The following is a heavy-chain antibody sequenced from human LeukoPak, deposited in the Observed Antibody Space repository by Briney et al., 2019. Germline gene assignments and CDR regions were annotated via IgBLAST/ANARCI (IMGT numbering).Heavy chain of an antibody. V-gene: IGHV4-38-2*02. J-gene: IGHJ4*02. CDR3: ARERGRGVGATGYYFHY. CDR1: GYSLSSGYY. CDR2: IYHNGST. Sequence: SETLSLTCTLSGYSLSSGYYWGWIRQPPGKGLGWIGRIYHNGSTYYNPSLKTRVTISVDTSKTQFSLKLSSVTAADTAVYYCARERGRGVGATGYYFHYWGQGTLVTVSS. D-gene: IGHD1-26*01.